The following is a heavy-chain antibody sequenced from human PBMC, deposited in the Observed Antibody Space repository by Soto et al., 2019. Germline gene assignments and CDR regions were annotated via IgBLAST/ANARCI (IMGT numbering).Heavy chain of an antibody. CDR1: GGSISSYY. Sequence: QVQLQESGPGLVKPSETLSLTCTVSGGSISSYYWSWIRQPPGKGLEWIGYITYSGSTNYNPSLKSRVTTSVDTSKHQFSLKLSSVTAADTAVYYCARVWTFHWCFDLWGRGTLVTVSS. V-gene: IGHV4-59*01. D-gene: IGHD1-1*01. J-gene: IGHJ2*01. CDR3: ARVWTFHWCFDL. CDR2: ITYSGST.